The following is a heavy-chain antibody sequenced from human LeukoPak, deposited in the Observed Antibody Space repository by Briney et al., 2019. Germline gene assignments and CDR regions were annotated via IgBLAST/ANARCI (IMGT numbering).Heavy chain of an antibody. CDR3: ARGQMGSGSFDY. V-gene: IGHV3-33*01. J-gene: IGHJ4*02. D-gene: IGHD3-10*01. Sequence: GGSLRLSCAASGFTFSSYGMDWVRQAPGKGLEWVAVIWYDGSNKYYADSVKGRFTISRDNSKNTLYLQMNSLRAEDTAVYYCARGQMGSGSFDYWGQGTLVTVSS. CDR1: GFTFSSYG. CDR2: IWYDGSNK.